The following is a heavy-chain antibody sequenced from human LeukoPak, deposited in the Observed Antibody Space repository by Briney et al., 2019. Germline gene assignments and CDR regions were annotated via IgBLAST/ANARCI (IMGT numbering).Heavy chain of an antibody. V-gene: IGHV4-30-2*01. CDR3: ARDMNTRVTPISYAFDL. J-gene: IGHJ3*01. D-gene: IGHD4-23*01. CDR1: GGSISSGGYS. CDR2: IYHSGST. Sequence: PSETLSLTCAVSGGSISSGGYSWSWIRQPPGKGLEWIGYIYHSGSTYYNPSLKSRVTISVDRSKSQFSLKLSSVTAADTAVYYCARDMNTRVTPISYAFDLWGQGTMVTVSS.